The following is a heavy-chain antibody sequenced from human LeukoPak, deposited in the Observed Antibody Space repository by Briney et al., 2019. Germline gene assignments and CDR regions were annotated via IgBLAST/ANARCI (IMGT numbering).Heavy chain of an antibody. CDR2: IIPVFRTS. J-gene: IGHJ6*03. V-gene: IGHV1-69*06. Sequence: GASVKVSCKTSGGTFSNYAINWVRQAPGQGLEWMGRIIPVFRTSNHAQKFQGRVTITADKSTSTAFMELSGLRSDDTAVYYCARGPFCSSLTCPYYLDVWGKGTTVTVSS. CDR1: GGTFSNYA. CDR3: ARGPFCSSLTCPYYLDV. D-gene: IGHD2-2*01.